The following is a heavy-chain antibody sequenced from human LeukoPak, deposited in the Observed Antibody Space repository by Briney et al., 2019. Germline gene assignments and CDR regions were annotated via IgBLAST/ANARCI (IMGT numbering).Heavy chain of an antibody. V-gene: IGHV1-18*04. D-gene: IGHD2-15*01. Sequence: GASVRFSCKASGYTFTSYGIAGVRQPPGQGLEGMGWITAYNGNTNYAQKLQGRVTMTTDTSTSTAYMELRSLRSDDTAVYYCARDRSVVVVAANGGPFDYWGQGTLVTVSS. CDR3: ARDRSVVVVAANGGPFDY. CDR2: ITAYNGNT. CDR1: GYTFTSYG. J-gene: IGHJ4*02.